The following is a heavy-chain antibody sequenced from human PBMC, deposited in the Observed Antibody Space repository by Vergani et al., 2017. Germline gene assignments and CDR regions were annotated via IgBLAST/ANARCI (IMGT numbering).Heavy chain of an antibody. D-gene: IGHD2-2*01. CDR2: ISSSGSTI. CDR1: GFTFSSYE. Sequence: EVQLVESGGGLVQPGGSLRLSCAASGFTFSSYEMNWVRQAPGKGLEWVPYISSSGSTIYYADSVKGRFTISRDNAKNSLYLQMNSLRAEDTALYYCAKDIAPDCSSTSCPAYYYYGMDVWGQGTTVTVSS. CDR3: AKDIAPDCSSTSCPAYYYYGMDV. J-gene: IGHJ6*02. V-gene: IGHV3-48*03.